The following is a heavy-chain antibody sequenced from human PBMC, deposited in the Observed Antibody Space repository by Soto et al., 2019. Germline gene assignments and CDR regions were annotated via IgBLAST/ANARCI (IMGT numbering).Heavy chain of an antibody. D-gene: IGHD6-19*01. CDR2: IKQDGSEK. CDR3: ARAYSTGWYSWFDP. V-gene: IGHV3-7*03. J-gene: IGHJ5*02. Sequence: GGSLRLSCAASGFTFSSYWMSWVRQAPGKGLEWVANIKQDGSEKYYVDSVKGRFTISRDNAKNSLYLQMNSLRAEDTAVYYCARAYSTGWYSWFDPWGQGTLVPVSS. CDR1: GFTFSSYW.